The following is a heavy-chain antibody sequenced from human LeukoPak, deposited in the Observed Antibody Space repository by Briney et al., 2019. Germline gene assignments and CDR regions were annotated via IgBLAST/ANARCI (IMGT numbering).Heavy chain of an antibody. Sequence: GGSLRLSCAASGFTFSSYGMHWVRQAPGKGLEWVAFIRYDGSNKYYADSVKGRFTISRDNSKNTLYLQMNSLRAEDTAVYYCAKDTIPNNYYGSGSYLGRGVYWGQGTLVTVSS. CDR1: GFTFSSYG. CDR3: AKDTIPNNYYGSGSYLGRGVY. D-gene: IGHD3-10*01. V-gene: IGHV3-30*02. CDR2: IRYDGSNK. J-gene: IGHJ4*02.